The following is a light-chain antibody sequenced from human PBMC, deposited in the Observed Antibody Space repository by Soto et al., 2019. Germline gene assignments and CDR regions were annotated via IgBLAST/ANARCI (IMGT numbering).Light chain of an antibody. J-gene: IGKJ4*01. V-gene: IGKV3-15*01. Sequence: DIVMTQSPATLSVSPGEGDTLSCWASQTISINLAWYQQKPGQTPRLLIYGASTRATGVPTRFSASGSGTDFTLTINSLQSEDSAVYFCQQYSNWPLTFGEGTKVDIK. CDR3: QQYSNWPLT. CDR1: QTISIN. CDR2: GAS.